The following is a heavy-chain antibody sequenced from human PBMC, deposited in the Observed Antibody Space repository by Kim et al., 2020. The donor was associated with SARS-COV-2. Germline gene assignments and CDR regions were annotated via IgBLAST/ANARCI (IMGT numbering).Heavy chain of an antibody. Sequence: GGSLRLSCAASGFTFSSYGMHWVRQAPGKGLEWVAVISYDGSNKYYADSVKGRFTISRDNSKNTLYLQMNSLRAEDTAVYYCAKDLSRHDYGDFGFDYWGQGTLVTVSS. J-gene: IGHJ4*02. V-gene: IGHV3-30*18. D-gene: IGHD4-17*01. CDR3: AKDLSRHDYGDFGFDY. CDR2: ISYDGSNK. CDR1: GFTFSSYG.